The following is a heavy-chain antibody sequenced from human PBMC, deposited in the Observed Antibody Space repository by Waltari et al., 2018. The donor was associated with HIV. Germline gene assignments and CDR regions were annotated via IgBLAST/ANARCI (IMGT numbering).Heavy chain of an antibody. CDR2: IYYSGST. CDR3: ARHSLTYYYDSSGYSVAFDY. V-gene: IGHV4-39*01. J-gene: IGHJ4*02. Sequence: QLQLQESGPGLVKPSETLSLTCTVSGGSISSSSYYWGWIRQPPGKGLEWIGSIYYSGSTYYNPSLKSRVTISVDTSKNQFSLKLSSETAADTAVYYCARHSLTYYYDSSGYSVAFDYWGQGTLVTVSS. D-gene: IGHD3-22*01. CDR1: GGSISSSSYY.